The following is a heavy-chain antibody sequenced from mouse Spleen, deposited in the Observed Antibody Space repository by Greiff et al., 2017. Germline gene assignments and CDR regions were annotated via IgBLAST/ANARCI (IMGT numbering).Heavy chain of an antibody. Sequence: VQLQQPGAELVKPGASVKMSCKASGYTFTSYWITWVKQRPGQGLEWIGDIYPGSGSTNYNEKFKSKATLTVDTSSSTAYMQLSSLTSEDSAVYYCAKFITTATGAMDYWGQGTSVTVSS. CDR2: IYPGSGST. D-gene: IGHD1-2*01. CDR1: GYTFTSYW. V-gene: IGHV1-55*01. J-gene: IGHJ4*01. CDR3: AKFITTATGAMDY.